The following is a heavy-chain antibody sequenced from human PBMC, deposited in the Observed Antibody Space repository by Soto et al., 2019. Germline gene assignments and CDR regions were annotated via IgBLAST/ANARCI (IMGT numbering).Heavy chain of an antibody. V-gene: IGHV3-43*01. D-gene: IGHD5-18*01. Sequence: PGGSLRLSCAASGFIFDDYTMHWVRQAPGKGLEWVSLISWDGGSTYYADSVRGRFTISRDNSRNSLYLQMNSLTNEDTALYYCAKDIDADTAIVKLALDSWGLGTLVTVSS. J-gene: IGHJ4*02. CDR3: AKDIDADTAIVKLALDS. CDR2: ISWDGGST. CDR1: GFIFDDYT.